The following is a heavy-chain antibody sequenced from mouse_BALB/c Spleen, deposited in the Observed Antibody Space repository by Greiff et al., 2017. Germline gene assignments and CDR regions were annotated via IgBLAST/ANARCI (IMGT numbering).Heavy chain of an antibody. CDR1: GFTFSSYA. J-gene: IGHJ4*01. CDR2: ISSGGST. CDR3: AREGYRYDGGAAMDY. V-gene: IGHV5-6-5*01. D-gene: IGHD2-14*01. Sequence: EVQLVESGGGLVKPGGSLKLSCAASGFTFSSYAMSWVRQTPEKRLEWVASISSGGSTYYPDSVKGRFTISRDNARNILYLQMSSLRSEDTAMYYCAREGYRYDGGAAMDYWGQGTSVTVSS.